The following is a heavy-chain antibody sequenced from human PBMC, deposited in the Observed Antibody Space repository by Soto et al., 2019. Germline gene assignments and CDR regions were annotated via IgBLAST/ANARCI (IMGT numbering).Heavy chain of an antibody. D-gene: IGHD6-13*01. CDR2: IIPILGIA. J-gene: IGHJ5*02. CDR3: ARESPYSFSRSSNWFDP. Sequence: QVQLVQSGAEVKKPGSSAKVSCKASGGTFSSYTISWVRQAPGQGLEWMGRIIPILGIANYAQKFQGRVTITADKSTRTDYMELSSLRSEDTAVYYCARESPYSFSRSSNWFDPRGQGNLGTVSS. CDR1: GGTFSSYT. V-gene: IGHV1-69*08.